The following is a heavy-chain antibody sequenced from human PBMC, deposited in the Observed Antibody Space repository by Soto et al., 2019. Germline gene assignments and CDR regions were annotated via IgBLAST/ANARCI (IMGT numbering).Heavy chain of an antibody. Sequence: ASMKVSCKASCYPFTTYGISWVRQAPGQRPERKGWISAYNGNTNYAQKLQGRVTMTTDTSTSTAYMELRSLRSDDTAVYYCARVLAYYYDSSGSHSHPAENDYWGQGTLVTVSS. V-gene: IGHV1-18*01. D-gene: IGHD3-22*01. CDR3: ARVLAYYYDSSGSHSHPAENDY. CDR1: CYPFTTYG. CDR2: ISAYNGNT. J-gene: IGHJ4*02.